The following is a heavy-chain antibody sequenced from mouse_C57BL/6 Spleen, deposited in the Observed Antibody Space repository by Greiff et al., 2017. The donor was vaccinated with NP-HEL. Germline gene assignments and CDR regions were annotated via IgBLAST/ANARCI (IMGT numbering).Heavy chain of an antibody. V-gene: IGHV1-76*01. CDR1: GYTFTDYY. CDR2: IYPGSGNT. Sequence: VQLQQSGAELVRPGASVKLSCKASGYTFTDYYINWVKQRPGQGLEWIARIYPGSGNTYYNEKFKGKATLTAEKSSSTAYMQLSSLTSEDSAVYFCARQEDYSFDYWGQGTTLTVSS. J-gene: IGHJ2*01. CDR3: ARQEDYSFDY.